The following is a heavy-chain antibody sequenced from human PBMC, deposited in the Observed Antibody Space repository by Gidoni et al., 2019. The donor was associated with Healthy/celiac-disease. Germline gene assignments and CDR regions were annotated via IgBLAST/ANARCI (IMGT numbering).Heavy chain of an antibody. Sequence: EVQLVESGGGLVQPGRSLRLSCAASGFTFDDYAMHWVRQAPGKGLEWVSGISWNSGSIGYADSVKGRFTISRDNAKNSLYLQMNSLRAEDTALYYCAKALFNTMGGMDVWGQGTTVTVSS. CDR2: ISWNSGSI. CDR3: AKALFNTMGGMDV. CDR1: GFTFDDYA. D-gene: IGHD2-21*01. J-gene: IGHJ6*02. V-gene: IGHV3-9*01.